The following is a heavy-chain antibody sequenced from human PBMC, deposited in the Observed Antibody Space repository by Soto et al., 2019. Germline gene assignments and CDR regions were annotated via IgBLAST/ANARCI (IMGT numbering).Heavy chain of an antibody. CDR1: GFTFSVYY. D-gene: IGHD6-19*01. Sequence: QVQLVESGGGLVKPGGSLRLSCAASGFTFSVYYMSWIRQAPGKGLEWVSYISSARSYTNYADSVKGRFTISRDNAKNSLYLQMNSLIADDSAVYYCAVDGSRSRAYFQPWGQGTLFTLSS. CDR3: AVDGSRSRAYFQP. V-gene: IGHV3-11*05. J-gene: IGHJ1*01. CDR2: ISSARSYT.